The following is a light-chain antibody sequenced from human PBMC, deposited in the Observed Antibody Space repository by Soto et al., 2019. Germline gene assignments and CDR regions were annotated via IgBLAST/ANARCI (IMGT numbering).Light chain of an antibody. V-gene: IGKV1-5*01. CDR2: DAS. CDR3: QHYRRHSDLT. J-gene: IGKJ4*01. CDR1: QNINTW. Sequence: EIQMTQSPSTLSASVGDTVTITCRASQNINTWLAWYQQKPGKAPKFLIYDASSLDSGVPSRFSGDGSGTEFTLTISSLQPDDVGIYYCQHYRRHSDLTFGGGTKIEIK.